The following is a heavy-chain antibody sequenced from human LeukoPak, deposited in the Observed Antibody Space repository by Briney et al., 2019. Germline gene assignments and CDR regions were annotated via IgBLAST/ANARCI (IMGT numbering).Heavy chain of an antibody. CDR2: ISSSGSTI. V-gene: IGHV3-11*04. CDR1: GFTFSDYY. Sequence: GGSLRLSCAASGFTFSDYYMSWIRQAPGKGREWVSYISSSGSTIYYADSVKGRFTISRDNAKNSLYLQMNSLRAEDRAVYYCARDFPADIVLMVYGFDYWGQGTLVTVSS. CDR3: ARDFPADIVLMVYGFDY. D-gene: IGHD2-8*01. J-gene: IGHJ4*02.